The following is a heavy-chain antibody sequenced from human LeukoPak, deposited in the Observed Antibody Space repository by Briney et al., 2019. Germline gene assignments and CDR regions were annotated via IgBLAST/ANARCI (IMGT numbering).Heavy chain of an antibody. D-gene: IGHD6-13*01. CDR1: GGSFSGYY. CDR2: VNHSGST. Sequence: SETLSLTCAIYGGSFSGYYWSWIRQPPGKGLEWIGEVNHSGSTNYNPSLKSRVTISVDMSKNQFSLKLSSVTAADTAVYYCARGPRAAAGRRGVGAFDIWGQGTMVTVSS. V-gene: IGHV4-34*01. J-gene: IGHJ3*02. CDR3: ARGPRAAAGRRGVGAFDI.